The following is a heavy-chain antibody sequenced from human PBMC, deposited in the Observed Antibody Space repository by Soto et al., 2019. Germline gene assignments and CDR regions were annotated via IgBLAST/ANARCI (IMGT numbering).Heavy chain of an antibody. V-gene: IGHV6-1*01. CDR3: GRTTTTRGFDY. J-gene: IGHJ4*02. D-gene: IGHD1-1*01. CDR1: GDSVSSNSAA. CDR2: TYYRSKWYN. Sequence: QSQTLSLTCAISGDSVSSNSAAWNWIRQSPSGGLEWLGRTYYRSKWYNEYAVSVKGRITIDPDTSKNQFSLQLNSVTPEDTGIYYCGRTTTTRGFDYWGQGTLVTVSS.